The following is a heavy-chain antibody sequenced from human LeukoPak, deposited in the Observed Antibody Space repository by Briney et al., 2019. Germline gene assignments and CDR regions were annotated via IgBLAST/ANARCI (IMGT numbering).Heavy chain of an antibody. V-gene: IGHV1-18*01. J-gene: IGHJ4*02. D-gene: IGHD3-9*01. CDR1: GYTFTSYG. Sequence: ASVKVSCKASGYTFTSYGISWVRQAPGQGLEWMGWISAYNGNTNYAQKLQGRVTMTTDTSTSTAYMELRSMRYDDKAVYYCARDMTYYDILTGYTSVGGLDYWGQGTLVTVSS. CDR3: ARDMTYYDILTGYTSVGGLDY. CDR2: ISAYNGNT.